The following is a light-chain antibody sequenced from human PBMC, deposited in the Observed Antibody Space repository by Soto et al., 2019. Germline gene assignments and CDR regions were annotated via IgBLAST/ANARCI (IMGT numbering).Light chain of an antibody. CDR2: EVR. CDR3: SSSTSSSTYV. V-gene: IGLV2-14*01. Sequence: QSVLTQPASVSGSPGQSITISCTGTSSDVGIYNTVSWYQQYPGEAPKLLIYEVRYRSSGVSDRFSGSKSGNTASLTISGLHTEDEADYYCSSSTSSSTYVFGTGTKVTVL. J-gene: IGLJ1*01. CDR1: SSDVGIYNT.